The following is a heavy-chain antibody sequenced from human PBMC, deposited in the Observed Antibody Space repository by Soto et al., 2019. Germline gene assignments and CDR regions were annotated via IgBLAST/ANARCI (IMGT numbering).Heavy chain of an antibody. J-gene: IGHJ6*03. D-gene: IGHD6-19*01. CDR2: IYLDDSDT. Sequence: GESLKISCKGSGYSFTTYWIGWVRQMPGKGLEWMGIIYLDDSDTSYSPSFQGQVTISVDKSISTAYLQWSSLKASDTAMYYCARLLKGGRGSSGRYYYYYYMDVWGKGTTVTVSS. V-gene: IGHV5-51*01. CDR1: GYSFTTYW. CDR3: ARLLKGGRGSSGRYYYYYYMDV.